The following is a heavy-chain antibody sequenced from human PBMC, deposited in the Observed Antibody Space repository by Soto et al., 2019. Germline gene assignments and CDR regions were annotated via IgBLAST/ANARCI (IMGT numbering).Heavy chain of an antibody. J-gene: IGHJ4*02. D-gene: IGHD3-3*02. V-gene: IGHV3-23*01. CDR2: VSGSGGRT. CDR3: AKDTLATPGYYSDY. Sequence: EVQLLESGGTLVQPGGSLRLSCAASGFTFSSYAMTWVRQAPGKGLEWVSGVSGSGGRTYYADSVKARFTISRDNSKNTLFLQMNSLRAEDTAVYYCAKDTLATPGYYSDYWGQGTLVTVSS. CDR1: GFTFSSYA.